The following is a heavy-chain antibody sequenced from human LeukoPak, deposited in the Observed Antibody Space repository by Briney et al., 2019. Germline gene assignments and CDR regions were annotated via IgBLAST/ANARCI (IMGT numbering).Heavy chain of an antibody. CDR2: ISSNGGST. V-gene: IGHV3-64D*09. CDR1: GFTFSSYS. D-gene: IGHD6-19*01. CDR3: VKITSSSGGDY. Sequence: GGSLRLSCAASGFTFSSYSMKWARQAPGKGLEYVSGISSNGGSTYYADSVKGRFTISRDNSKNTLYLQMSSLRAEDTAVYYCVKITSSSGGDYWGQGTLVTVSS. J-gene: IGHJ4*02.